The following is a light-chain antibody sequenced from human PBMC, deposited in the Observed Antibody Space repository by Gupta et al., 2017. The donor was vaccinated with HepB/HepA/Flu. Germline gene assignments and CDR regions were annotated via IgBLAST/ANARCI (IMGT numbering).Light chain of an antibody. CDR3: QVWDSGSDNLV. CDR2: YDS. J-gene: IGLJ1*01. CDR1: GIGSKS. Sequence: SYVLTQPPSVSVAPGKPARTTGGGNGIGSKSVYWYQQWSGQAPMLFIYYDSDRPVGIPERFSGSNSETTATLTISRVEAGDEADYYCQVWDSGSDNLVFGTGTTVTVL. V-gene: IGLV3-21*04.